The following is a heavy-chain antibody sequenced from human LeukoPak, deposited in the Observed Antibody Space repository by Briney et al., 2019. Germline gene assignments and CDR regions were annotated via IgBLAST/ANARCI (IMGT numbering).Heavy chain of an antibody. J-gene: IGHJ4*02. D-gene: IGHD1-26*01. CDR2: ISWNSGSI. CDR3: AKGAYSGTPQTEFDY. V-gene: IGHV3-9*01. Sequence: GGSLRLSCAASGFTFDDYAMHWVRQAPGKGLEWVSGISWNSGSIGYADSVKGRFTISRDNAKNSLYLQMNSLRAEDTALYYCAKGAYSGTPQTEFDYWGQGTLVTVSS. CDR1: GFTFDDYA.